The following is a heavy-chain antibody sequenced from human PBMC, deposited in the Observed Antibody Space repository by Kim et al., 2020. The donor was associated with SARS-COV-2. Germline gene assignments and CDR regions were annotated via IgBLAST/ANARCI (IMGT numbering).Heavy chain of an antibody. CDR1: GYAFTNYA. CDR3: ARDCGADCTGHRGGFYFDY. J-gene: IGHJ4*02. V-gene: IGHV1-3*04. D-gene: IGHD2-8*02. CDR2: INTANGDT. Sequence: ASVKVSCKASGYAFTNYAIHWVRQAPGQRLEWMGWINTANGDTRYSQNFQGRGTITRDTSANTAYIELSSLTSEDTAVFYCARDCGADCTGHRGGFYFDYWGQGTLVTVSS.